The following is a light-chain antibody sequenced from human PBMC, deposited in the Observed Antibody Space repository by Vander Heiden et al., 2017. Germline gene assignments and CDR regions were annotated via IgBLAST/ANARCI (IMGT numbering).Light chain of an antibody. CDR1: QSISTW. CDR2: KAS. J-gene: IGKJ1*01. Sequence: IQMTQSPSTLSASVGDRVTITCRASQSISTWLAWYQQKPGKAPNLLIYKASTLESGVPSRFSGSGSGTEFTLTISSLQPDDFATYYCQQYNNYSPWTFGQGTKVEIK. V-gene: IGKV1-5*03. CDR3: QQYNNYSPWT.